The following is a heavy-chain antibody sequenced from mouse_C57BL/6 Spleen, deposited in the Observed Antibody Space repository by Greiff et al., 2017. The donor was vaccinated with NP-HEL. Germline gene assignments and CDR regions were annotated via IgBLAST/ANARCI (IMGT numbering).Heavy chain of an antibody. CDR1: GYTFTSYW. CDR2: INPSNGGT. J-gene: IGHJ4*01. D-gene: IGHD1-1*01. CDR3: ARSPGSSYGGYYAMDY. V-gene: IGHV1-53*01. Sequence: QVQLKESGTELVKPGASVKLSCKASGYTFTSYWMHWVKQRPGQGLEWIGNINPSNGGTNYNEKFKSKATLTVDKSSSTADMQLSSLTSEDSAVYYCARSPGSSYGGYYAMDYWGQGTSVTVSS.